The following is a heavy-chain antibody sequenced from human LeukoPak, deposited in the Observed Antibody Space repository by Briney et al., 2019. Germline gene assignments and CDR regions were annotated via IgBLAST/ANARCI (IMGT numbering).Heavy chain of an antibody. J-gene: IGHJ6*03. CDR2: FDPEDGET. V-gene: IGHV1-24*01. CDR3: ARSRYSYGPSYYYYYYMDV. D-gene: IGHD5-18*01. Sequence: ASVKVSCKVSGYTLTELSMHWVRQAPGKGLEWMGGFDPEDGETIYAQKFQGRVTMTEDTSTDTAYMELSSLRSEDTAVYYCARSRYSYGPSYYYYYYMDVWGKGTTVTISS. CDR1: GYTLTELS.